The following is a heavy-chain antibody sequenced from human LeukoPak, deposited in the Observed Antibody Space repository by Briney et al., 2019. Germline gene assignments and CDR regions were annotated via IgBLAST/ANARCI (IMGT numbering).Heavy chain of an antibody. CDR1: GFTFSSYG. CDR3: ARDRDTMVRGVSLGY. V-gene: IGHV3-33*01. Sequence: AGGSLRLSCAASGFTFSSYGMHWVRQAPGKGLEWVAVIWYDGSNKYYADSVKGRFTISRDNSKNTLYLQMNSLRAEDTAVYYCARDRDTMVRGVSLGYWGQGTLVTVSS. J-gene: IGHJ4*02. CDR2: IWYDGSNK. D-gene: IGHD3-10*01.